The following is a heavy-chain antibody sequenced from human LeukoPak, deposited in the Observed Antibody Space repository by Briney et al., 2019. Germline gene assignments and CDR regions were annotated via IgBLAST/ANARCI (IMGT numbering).Heavy chain of an antibody. CDR1: GYTFTGYY. Sequence: ASVKVSCKASGYTFTGYYMHWVRQAPGQGLEWMGWINPNSGGTNYAQKFQGRVTMTRDTSISTAYMELSRLRSDDTAVYYCAREPNYYGSGSYYNELDYWGQGTLVTVSS. D-gene: IGHD3-10*01. V-gene: IGHV1-2*02. CDR2: INPNSGGT. J-gene: IGHJ4*02. CDR3: AREPNYYGSGSYYNELDY.